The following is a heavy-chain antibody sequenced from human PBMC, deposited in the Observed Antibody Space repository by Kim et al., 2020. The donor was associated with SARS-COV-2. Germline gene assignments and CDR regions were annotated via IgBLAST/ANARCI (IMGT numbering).Heavy chain of an antibody. J-gene: IGHJ4*02. CDR3: ARMLRYFDY. CDR2: IKQDGSEK. CDR1: AFTFSSYW. Sequence: GGSLRLSCATSAFTFSSYWMSWVRQAPGKGLEWVANIKQDGSEKYYVDSVKGRFTISRDNARNSLYLQMNSLRAEDTAVYYCARMLRYFDYWGQGALVTVSS. D-gene: IGHD2-8*01. V-gene: IGHV3-7*01.